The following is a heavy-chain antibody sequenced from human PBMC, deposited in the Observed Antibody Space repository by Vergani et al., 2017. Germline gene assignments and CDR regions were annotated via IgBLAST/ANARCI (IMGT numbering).Heavy chain of an antibody. V-gene: IGHV4-39*01. CDR2: IYYSGST. CDR1: GGSISSSSYY. J-gene: IGHJ5*02. D-gene: IGHD2-2*01. Sequence: QLQLQESGPGLVKPSETLSLTCTVSGGSISSSSYYWGWIRQPPGKGLEWIGSIYYSGSTYYNPSLKSRVTISVDTPKNQFSLKLSSVTAADTAVYYCARHQGRPLARCCSSTSCLNWFDPWGQGTLVTVSS. CDR3: ARHQGRPLARCCSSTSCLNWFDP.